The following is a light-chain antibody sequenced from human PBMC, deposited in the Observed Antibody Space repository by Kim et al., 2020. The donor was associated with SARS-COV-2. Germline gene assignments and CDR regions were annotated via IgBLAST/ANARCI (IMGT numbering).Light chain of an antibody. CDR1: SSDVGGYNY. Sequence: QSALTQPPSASGSPGQSVAISCTGTSSDVGGYNYVSWYQQHPGEAPKLMIYEVNKRPSGVPDRFSGSKSGNTASLTVSGLRTEDEADYYCTSYGGSNNLLFGGGTQLTVL. V-gene: IGLV2-8*01. CDR3: TSYGGSNNLL. CDR2: EVN. J-gene: IGLJ2*01.